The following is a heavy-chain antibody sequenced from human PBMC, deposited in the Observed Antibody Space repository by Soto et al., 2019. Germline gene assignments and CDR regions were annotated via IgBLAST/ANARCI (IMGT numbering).Heavy chain of an antibody. J-gene: IGHJ4*02. CDR2: IYYSGST. V-gene: IGHV4-61*01. D-gene: IGHD4-17*01. CDR3: VRAGTDYGDYVRHARIEKCFDH. Sequence: SEALSLTCTVSGGSVSRGSYYWSWIRQPPGKGLEWIGYIYYSGSTNSNPSLKSRVTISVDTSKNQFSLKLSSVTAADTAVYYGVRAGTDYGDYVRHARIEKCFDHCGQRTLVT. CDR1: GGSVSRGSYY.